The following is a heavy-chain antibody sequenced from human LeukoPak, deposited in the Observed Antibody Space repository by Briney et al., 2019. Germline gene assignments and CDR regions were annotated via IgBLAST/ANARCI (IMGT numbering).Heavy chain of an antibody. D-gene: IGHD3-22*01. V-gene: IGHV4-39*07. CDR2: ISYSGST. Sequence: SETLSLTCTVSGGSISSTSYYWGWIRQPPGKGLEWIGSISYSGSTYYNPSLKSRVTISVDRSENQFSLKLSSVTAADTAVYYCAREGDYYDSSGYSWGQGTLVTVAS. J-gene: IGHJ4*02. CDR1: GGSISSTSYY. CDR3: AREGDYYDSSGYS.